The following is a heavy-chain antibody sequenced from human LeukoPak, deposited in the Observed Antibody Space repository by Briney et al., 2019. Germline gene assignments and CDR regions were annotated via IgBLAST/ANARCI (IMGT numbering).Heavy chain of an antibody. J-gene: IGHJ2*01. CDR1: GYTLTELS. CDR3: ATSYSYGPIDWYFDL. Sequence: ASVKVSCKVSGYTLTELSMHWVRQAPGKGLEWMGGFDPEDGETIYAQKFQGRVTMTEDTSTDTAYMELSSLRSEDMAVYYCATSYSYGPIDWYFDLWGRGTLVAVSS. CDR2: FDPEDGET. V-gene: IGHV1-24*01. D-gene: IGHD5-18*01.